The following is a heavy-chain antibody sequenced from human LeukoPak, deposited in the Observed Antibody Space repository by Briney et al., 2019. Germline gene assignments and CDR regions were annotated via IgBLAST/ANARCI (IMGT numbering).Heavy chain of an antibody. CDR2: VDPEDGET. D-gene: IGHD6-19*01. V-gene: IGHV1-69-2*01. CDR3: ATVWGIAVAGTSQRKFDY. CDR1: GYTFTDYY. Sequence: GATVKISCKVSGYTFTDYYMHWVQQAPGKGLERMGLVDPEDGETIYAEKFQGRVAITADTSTDTAYMELSSLRSEDTAVYYCATVWGIAVAGTSQRKFDYWGQGTLVTVSS. J-gene: IGHJ4*02.